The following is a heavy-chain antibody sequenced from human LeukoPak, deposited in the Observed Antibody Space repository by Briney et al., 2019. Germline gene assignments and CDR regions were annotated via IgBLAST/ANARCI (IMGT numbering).Heavy chain of an antibody. CDR2: IYYSGST. CDR1: GGSISGSY. V-gene: IGHV4-30-4*01. Sequence: SEALSLTCTVSGGSISGSYWSWIRQPPGKGLEWIGYIYYSGSTYYNPSLKSRVTISVDTSKNQFSLKLSSVTAADTAVYYCARDQRWLRFLDYWGQGTLVTVSS. J-gene: IGHJ4*02. CDR3: ARDQRWLRFLDY. D-gene: IGHD5-12*01.